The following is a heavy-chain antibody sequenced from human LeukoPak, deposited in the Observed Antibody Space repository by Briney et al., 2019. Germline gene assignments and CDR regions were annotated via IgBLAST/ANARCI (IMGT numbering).Heavy chain of an antibody. CDR1: AFTFSSYS. J-gene: IGHJ4*02. D-gene: IGHD3-22*01. Sequence: GGSLRLSCAASAFTFSSYSMNWVRQAQGKGLEWVSSISSNSSFIYYADSLKGPFTISRDNAKNSLYLQMNSLRAEDTAVYYCASTYYYDSSGYSPEYWGQGTLVTVSS. V-gene: IGHV3-21*01. CDR3: ASTYYYDSSGYSPEY. CDR2: ISSNSSFI.